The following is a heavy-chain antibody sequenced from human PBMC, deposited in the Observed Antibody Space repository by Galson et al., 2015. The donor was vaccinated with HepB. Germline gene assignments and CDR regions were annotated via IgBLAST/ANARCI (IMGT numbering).Heavy chain of an antibody. CDR3: ARDLGGSGWYGDY. Sequence: SLRLSCAASGFAFSSYGMHWVRQAPGKGREWVAIIWYDGSKKYYGDSVKGRFTISRDNSKNTLNLQMDSLRAEDTAVYFCARDLGGSGWYGDYWGQGILVTVSS. CDR2: IWYDGSKK. CDR1: GFAFSSYG. V-gene: IGHV3-33*01. D-gene: IGHD6-19*01. J-gene: IGHJ4*02.